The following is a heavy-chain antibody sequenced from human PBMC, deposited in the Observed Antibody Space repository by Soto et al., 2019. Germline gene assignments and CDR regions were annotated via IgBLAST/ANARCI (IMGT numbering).Heavy chain of an antibody. CDR2: IYYSWST. Sequence: PLETLPLTCPVSGGSITSGDYYWSWIRQPPGKGLEWMGYIYYSWSTYYTPSLRGRVTISVDTSKNQFSLILRSVTAADTAMYYCARAPSCSGGSCQVHGFDNWGQGTLVTVSS. J-gene: IGHJ4*02. D-gene: IGHD2-15*01. V-gene: IGHV4-30-4*01. CDR1: GGSITSGDYY. CDR3: ARAPSCSGGSCQVHGFDN.